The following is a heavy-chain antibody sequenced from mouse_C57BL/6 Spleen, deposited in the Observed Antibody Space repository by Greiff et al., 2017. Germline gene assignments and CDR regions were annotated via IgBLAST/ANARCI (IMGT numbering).Heavy chain of an antibody. D-gene: IGHD3-2*02. CDR3: ARSKTAQATTFAY. Sequence: VKLQQPGAELVMPGASVKLSCKASGYTFTSYWMHWVKQRPGQGLEWIGEIDPSDSYTNYNQKFKGKSTLTVDKSSSTAYMQLSSLTSEDSAVYYCARSKTAQATTFAYWGQGTLVTVSA. V-gene: IGHV1-69*01. J-gene: IGHJ3*01. CDR1: GYTFTSYW. CDR2: IDPSDSYT.